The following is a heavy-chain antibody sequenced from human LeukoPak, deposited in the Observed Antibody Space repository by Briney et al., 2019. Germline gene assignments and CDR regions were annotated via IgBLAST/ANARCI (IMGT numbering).Heavy chain of an antibody. CDR2: INIYNGKT. J-gene: IGHJ4*02. CDR1: GYTFTSYS. CDR3: ARRARFLEWSSDY. V-gene: IGHV1-18*04. D-gene: IGHD3-3*01. Sequence: VASVKLSCKASGYTFTSYSITWVRQAPGQGLEWMGWINIYNGKTAYSQKLQGRITMTTDTSTSTAYMELRSLRSDDTALYYCARRARFLEWSSDYWGQGTLVTVSS.